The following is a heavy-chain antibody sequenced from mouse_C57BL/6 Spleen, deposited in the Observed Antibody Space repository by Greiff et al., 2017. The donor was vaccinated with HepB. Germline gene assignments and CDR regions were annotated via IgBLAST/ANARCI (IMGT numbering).Heavy chain of an antibody. CDR2: ISYDGSN. Sequence: EVKLEESGPGLVKPSQSLSLTCSVTGYSITSGYYWNWIRQFPGNKLEWMGYISYDGSNNYNPSLKNRISITRDTSKNQFFLKLNSVTTEDTATYYCARVPYLYYAMDYWGQGTSVTVSS. CDR3: ARVPYLYYAMDY. J-gene: IGHJ4*01. CDR1: GYSITSGYY. V-gene: IGHV3-6*01. D-gene: IGHD5-1*01.